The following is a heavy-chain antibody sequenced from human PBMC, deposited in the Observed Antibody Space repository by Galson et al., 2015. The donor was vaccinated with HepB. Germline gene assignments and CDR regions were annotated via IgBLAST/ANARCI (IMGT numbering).Heavy chain of an antibody. CDR3: ARVSRIVGASRCDY. D-gene: IGHD1-26*01. V-gene: IGHV1-18*04. CDR1: GYTFTSYG. J-gene: IGHJ4*02. Sequence: SVKVSCKASGYTFTSYGISWVRQAPGQGLEWMGWISAYNGNTNYAQKLQGRVTMTTDTSTSTAYMELRSLRSDDTAVYYCARVSRIVGASRCDYWGQGTLVTVSS. CDR2: ISAYNGNT.